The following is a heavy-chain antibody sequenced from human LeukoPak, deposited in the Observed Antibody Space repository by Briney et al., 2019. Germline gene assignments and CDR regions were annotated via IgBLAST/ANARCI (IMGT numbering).Heavy chain of an antibody. Sequence: PSETLSLTCTVSGDSINSSNSYWGWVRQPPGTALEWIATIFYSGSTFYNPSLKSRVTVSLDTSKTQFSLRLRSVTAADTAVYYCARVFRFSHFDYWGQGTLVTVSS. CDR3: ARVFRFSHFDY. CDR2: IFYSGST. CDR1: GDSINSSNSY. D-gene: IGHD3-3*01. V-gene: IGHV4-39*07. J-gene: IGHJ4*02.